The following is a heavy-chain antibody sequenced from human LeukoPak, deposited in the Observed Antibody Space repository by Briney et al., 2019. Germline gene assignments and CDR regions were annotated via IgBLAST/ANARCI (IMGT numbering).Heavy chain of an antibody. Sequence: GRTLRLSCAASGFTFSSYAMHWVRQAPGKGLEWVAVIWYDGSNKYYADSVKGRFTISRDNSKNTLYLQMNSLRAEDTAVYYCAKDRYYYDSSGYYSDYWGQGTLVTVSS. V-gene: IGHV3-33*06. CDR3: AKDRYYYDSSGYYSDY. D-gene: IGHD3-22*01. CDR2: IWYDGSNK. CDR1: GFTFSSYA. J-gene: IGHJ4*02.